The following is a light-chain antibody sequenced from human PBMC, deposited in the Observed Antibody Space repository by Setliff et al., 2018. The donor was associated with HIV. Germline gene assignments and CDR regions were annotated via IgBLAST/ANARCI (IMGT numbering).Light chain of an antibody. CDR1: SGSVSPASF. CDR2: KTN. Sequence: QTVVTQEPSFAVSPGGTVTLTCGLTSGSVSPASFPSWYQQTPGQAPRTLIYKTNIRSSGVPDRFSGSILGSKAALIITGAQADDESDYYCVLYMSRDIYVFGTGTKGTVL. CDR3: VLYMSRDIYV. V-gene: IGLV8-61*01. J-gene: IGLJ1*01.